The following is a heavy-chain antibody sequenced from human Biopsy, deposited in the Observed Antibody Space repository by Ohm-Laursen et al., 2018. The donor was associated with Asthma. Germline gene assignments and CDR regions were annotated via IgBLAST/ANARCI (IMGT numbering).Heavy chain of an antibody. J-gene: IGHJ4*02. CDR3: ARPRWGPYGY. CDR1: GFTFSSYS. D-gene: IGHD4-17*01. Sequence: GSLRLSCAAPGFTFSSYSMNWVRQTPGKGLEWVSYISSSSSTIYYADSVKGRFTISRDNAKNSLYLQMNSLRDEDTAVYYCARPRWGPYGYWGQGTLVTVSS. V-gene: IGHV3-48*02. CDR2: ISSSSSTI.